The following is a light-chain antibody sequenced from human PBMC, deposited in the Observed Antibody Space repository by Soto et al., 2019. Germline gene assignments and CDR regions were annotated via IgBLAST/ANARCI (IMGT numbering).Light chain of an antibody. V-gene: IGLV3-9*01. J-gene: IGLJ2*01. CDR2: RDS. CDR1: NIGSKN. CDR3: QVWDSSVV. Sequence: SYELTQPLSVSVALGQTDRITCGGNNIGSKNVHWYQQKPGQAPVLVIYRDSNRPSGIPERFSGSNSGNTATLTISRAQAGDEADYYCQVWDSSVVFGGGTKLTVL.